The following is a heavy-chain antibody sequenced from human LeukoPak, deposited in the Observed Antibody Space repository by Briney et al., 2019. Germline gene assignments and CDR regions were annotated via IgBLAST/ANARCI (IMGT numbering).Heavy chain of an antibody. Sequence: GGSLRLSCAASGFALRKYNIHWVRQAPGQGLEWEALILYDGSNYYDADSVRGRFSISRDNSKDTVYLDMNSLRPEDTAIYYCAALMGTSWDDVWGQGTTVIVSS. D-gene: IGHD6-13*01. CDR3: AALMGTSWDDV. CDR1: GFALRKYN. V-gene: IGHV3-30*04. CDR2: ILYDGSNY. J-gene: IGHJ6*02.